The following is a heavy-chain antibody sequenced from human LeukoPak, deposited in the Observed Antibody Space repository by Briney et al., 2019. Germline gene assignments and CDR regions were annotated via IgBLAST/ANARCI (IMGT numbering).Heavy chain of an antibody. CDR3: ARGGATRGRFEN. Sequence: GGSLRLSCAASGFTFSTYVMTWVRQAPGKGLEWVSAISGNGGSTYSADSVKGRFTISRDNPKNSLYLQMNNLRAEDTAVYYCARGGATRGRFENWGQGTRVTVSS. J-gene: IGHJ4*02. CDR2: ISGNGGST. V-gene: IGHV3-23*01. D-gene: IGHD1-26*01. CDR1: GFTFSTYV.